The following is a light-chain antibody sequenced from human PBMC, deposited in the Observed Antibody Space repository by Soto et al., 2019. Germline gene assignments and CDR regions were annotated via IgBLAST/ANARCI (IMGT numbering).Light chain of an antibody. Sequence: QSALTQPPSASGSPGQSVTISCTGTSSDVGGYNYVSWYQQHAGKAPKLMIYEVSKRPSGVPDRFSGPKSGNTASLTVSGLQAEDEADYYCSSYAGSNNVVFGGGTQLTVL. CDR2: EVS. CDR1: SSDVGGYNY. V-gene: IGLV2-8*01. CDR3: SSYAGSNNVV. J-gene: IGLJ2*01.